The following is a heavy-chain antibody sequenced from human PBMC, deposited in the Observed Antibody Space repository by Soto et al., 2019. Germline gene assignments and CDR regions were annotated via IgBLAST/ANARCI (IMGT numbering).Heavy chain of an antibody. Sequence: QVQLVQSGAEVKRPGSSVKVSCKASGGTFSSENINWVRQAPGQGLEWMGRIIPIFGTLDYAQKLQGRVTITADESTSTAYLQLRSLTSEDTAVYYCARDWEYADGGDFWGQGTLVTVSS. V-gene: IGHV1-69*01. CDR2: IIPIFGTL. D-gene: IGHD2-8*01. CDR3: ARDWEYADGGDF. CDR1: GGTFSSEN. J-gene: IGHJ4*02.